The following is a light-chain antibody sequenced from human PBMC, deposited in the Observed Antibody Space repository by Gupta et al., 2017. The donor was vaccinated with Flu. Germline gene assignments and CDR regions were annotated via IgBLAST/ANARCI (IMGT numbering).Light chain of an antibody. CDR1: QSVATY. CDR2: DAS. J-gene: IGKJ4*01. V-gene: IGKV3-11*01. Sequence: PATLSLSPGERVTLSGRASQSVATYLAWYQHRPGQAPRLLIYDASDRATGIPDRFSGSGSGTDFTLTISSLEPEDFAVYYCQQRSSWPPTFGGGTNVEMK. CDR3: QQRSSWPPT.